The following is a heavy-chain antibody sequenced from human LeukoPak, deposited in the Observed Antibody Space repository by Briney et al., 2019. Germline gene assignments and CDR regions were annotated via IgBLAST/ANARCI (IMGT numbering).Heavy chain of an antibody. CDR3: ARGYGRFDY. CDR2: IIPILGIA. V-gene: IGHV1-69*04. Sequence: SVKVSCKASGGTFSSYAIIWVRQAPGQGLEWMGRIIPILGIANYAQKFQGRVTITADKSTSTAYMELSSLRSEDTAVYYCARGYGRFDYWGQGTLVTVSS. D-gene: IGHD1-14*01. CDR1: GGTFSSYA. J-gene: IGHJ4*02.